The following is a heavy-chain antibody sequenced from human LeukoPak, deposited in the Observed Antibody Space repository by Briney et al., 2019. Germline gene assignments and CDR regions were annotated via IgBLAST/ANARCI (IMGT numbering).Heavy chain of an antibody. D-gene: IGHD2-15*01. Sequence: HPGGSLRLSCEASGFTFSSYSMTWVRQAPGKGLEWVANIKQDGSEKYYVDSVKGRFTISRDNAKNSLYLQMNSLRAEDTAVYYCARVVADAFDIWGQGTMVTVSS. CDR3: ARVVADAFDI. CDR1: GFTFSSYS. CDR2: IKQDGSEK. J-gene: IGHJ3*02. V-gene: IGHV3-7*01.